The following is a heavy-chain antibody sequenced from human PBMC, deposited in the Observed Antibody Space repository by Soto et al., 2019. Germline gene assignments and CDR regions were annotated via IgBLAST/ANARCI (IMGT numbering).Heavy chain of an antibody. CDR2: IYSDGGT. Sequence: VGSLRLSCAASGFTVSNNYLSWVRQAPGKGLQWVSLIYSDGGTDYAESVKGRFTISRDNSKNTLYLQMNSLKAEDTAIYYCATRMTTAPYWGQGTLVTVSS. CDR3: ATRMTTAPY. CDR1: GFTVSNNY. J-gene: IGHJ4*02. D-gene: IGHD4-17*01. V-gene: IGHV3-66*01.